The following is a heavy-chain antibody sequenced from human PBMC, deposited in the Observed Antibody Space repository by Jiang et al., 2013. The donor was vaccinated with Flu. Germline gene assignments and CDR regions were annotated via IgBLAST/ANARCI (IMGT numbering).Heavy chain of an antibody. CDR1: GFTFSSYV. V-gene: IGHV3-23*04. CDR3: AKAVVPAAIVVDYQYYGMDV. CDR2: ISGSGSST. J-gene: IGHJ6*02. Sequence: VQLVESGGGLVQPGGSLRLSCAASGFTFSSYVMSWVRQAPGKGLEWVSAISGSGSSTYYADSVKGRFTISRDNSKNTLYLQMNSLRAEDTAVYYCAKAVVPAAIVVDYQYYGMDVWGQGDHGHRLL. D-gene: IGHD2-2*01.